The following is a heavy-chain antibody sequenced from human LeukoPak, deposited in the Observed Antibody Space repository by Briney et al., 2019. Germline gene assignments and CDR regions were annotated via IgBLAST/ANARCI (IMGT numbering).Heavy chain of an antibody. J-gene: IGHJ4*02. Sequence: GGSLRLSCAAPGFTFSSYSMNWVRQAPGKGLEWVSSISSSSSYIYYADSVKGRFTISRDNAKNSLYLQMNSLRAEDTAVYYCARVHFRAWELGYWGQGTLVTVSS. CDR1: GFTFSSYS. V-gene: IGHV3-21*01. CDR2: ISSSSSYI. D-gene: IGHD1-26*01. CDR3: ARVHFRAWELGY.